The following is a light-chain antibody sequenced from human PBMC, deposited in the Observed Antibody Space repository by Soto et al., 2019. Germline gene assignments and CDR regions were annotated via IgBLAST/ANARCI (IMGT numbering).Light chain of an antibody. CDR1: SSDLGGFNY. V-gene: IGLV2-14*01. J-gene: IGLJ1*01. CDR2: EVS. Sequence: QSVLTQPASVTGSPGQSITISCTGSSSDLGGFNYVSWYQIHPGKAPRLIVYEVSNRPSGVSNRFSGSKSGNTASLTISGLQADDESVYFCSSYTTSSIFYVFSSGTKVTVL. CDR3: SSYTTSSIFYV.